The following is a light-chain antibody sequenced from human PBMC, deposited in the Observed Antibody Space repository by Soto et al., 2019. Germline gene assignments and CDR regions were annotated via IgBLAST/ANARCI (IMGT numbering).Light chain of an antibody. J-gene: IGKJ2*01. Sequence: IHMTQSPSSLSASVGDRVTITCRASQRITTYLNWYQQKPGEAPKLLISTSGTLQRGVPSRFTGSGSGTDFTLTSTGLQPADFAMYFCQQSYNTPYTFGQGTKLEIK. V-gene: IGKV1-39*01. CDR2: TSG. CDR1: QRITTY. CDR3: QQSYNTPYT.